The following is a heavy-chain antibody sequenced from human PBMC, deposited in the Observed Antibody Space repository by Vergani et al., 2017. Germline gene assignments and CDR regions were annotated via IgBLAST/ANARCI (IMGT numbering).Heavy chain of an antibody. CDR3: AGDTHSWQRADR. CDR2: LSTTGGA. CDR1: GGSISSSSYY. D-gene: IGHD6-13*01. Sequence: QLQLQESGPGLVKPSETLSLTCTVSGGSISSSSYYWGWIRQPPGKGLEWIGSLSTTGGATNASHNPSLKSRVSISVDTSKSQFSLRLTSVTAADSAIYYCAGDTHSWQRADRWGQGLLVSVSS. V-gene: IGHV4-61*05. J-gene: IGHJ5*02.